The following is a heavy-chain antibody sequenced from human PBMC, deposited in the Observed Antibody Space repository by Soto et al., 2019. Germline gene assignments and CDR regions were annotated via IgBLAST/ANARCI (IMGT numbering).Heavy chain of an antibody. CDR3: TLGVSDYGILDT. CDR2: SNGARSDT. CDR1: GFSVNSYW. V-gene: IGHV3-74*01. Sequence: EVQLVESGGGLVQPGGSLRLSCVAYGFSVNSYWMHWVRQAPGKGLVWVSRSNGARSDTSSADSVKGRLTISTDNAQNTLYLHMNELTAEDSICYYYTLGVSDYGILDTWGQGTLVIVSS. J-gene: IGHJ5*02. D-gene: IGHD4-17*01.